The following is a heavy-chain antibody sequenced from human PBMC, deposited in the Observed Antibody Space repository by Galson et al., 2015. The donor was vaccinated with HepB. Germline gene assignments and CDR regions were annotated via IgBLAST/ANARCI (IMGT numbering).Heavy chain of an antibody. CDR1: GYTFTGYY. D-gene: IGHD2-2*01. V-gene: IGHV1-2*02. Sequence: SVKVSCKASGYTFTGYYMHWVRQAPGQGLEWMGWINPNSGGTNYAQKFQGRVTMTRDTSISTAYMELSRLRSDDTAVYYCARDGPGIVVVPAAISGDLWFDPWGQGTLVTVSS. CDR3: ARDGPGIVVVPAAISGDLWFDP. CDR2: INPNSGGT. J-gene: IGHJ5*02.